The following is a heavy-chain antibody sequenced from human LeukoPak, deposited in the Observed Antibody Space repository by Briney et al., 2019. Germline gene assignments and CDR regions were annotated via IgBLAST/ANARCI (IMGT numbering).Heavy chain of an antibody. J-gene: IGHJ6*02. CDR3: ARLRYYGMDV. CDR2: IGSNTNTM. Sequence: PGGSLRLSCAASGFTFSSYIMNWVRQAPGKGLEWVSYIGSNTNTMYYADSVKGRFTISRDNAKNSLYLQMNSLRAEDTAVYYCARLRYYGMDVWGQGTTVTVSS. V-gene: IGHV3-48*04. CDR1: GFTFSSYI.